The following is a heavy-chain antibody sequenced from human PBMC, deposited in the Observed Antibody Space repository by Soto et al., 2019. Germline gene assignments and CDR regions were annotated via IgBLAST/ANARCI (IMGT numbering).Heavy chain of an antibody. V-gene: IGHV3-66*01. Sequence: EVQLVESGGDLVQPGGSLRLSCAASGFTVSNNYMTWVRQAPGKGLECVSLIYVGGYTYYADSVKGRFTISRDTSKNTMYLQMNSLRAEDTAVYYCAVYAPRHWFDSWGQGTLVTVSS. D-gene: IGHD6-6*01. CDR3: AVYAPRHWFDS. J-gene: IGHJ5*01. CDR2: IYVGGYT. CDR1: GFTVSNNY.